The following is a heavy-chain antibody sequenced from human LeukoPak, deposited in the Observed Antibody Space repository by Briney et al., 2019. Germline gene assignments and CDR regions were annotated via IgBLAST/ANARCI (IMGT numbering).Heavy chain of an antibody. CDR1: GFTFSSYW. V-gene: IGHV3-74*01. D-gene: IGHD3-10*01. Sequence: PGGSLRLSCAASGFTFSSYWMHWVRQAPGKGLVWVSRINSDGSSTSYADSVKGRFTISRDNAKNTLYLQMNSLRAEDTAVYYCVRGVADSYGQFDNWGQGTLVTVSS. CDR3: VRGVADSYGQFDN. J-gene: IGHJ4*02. CDR2: INSDGSST.